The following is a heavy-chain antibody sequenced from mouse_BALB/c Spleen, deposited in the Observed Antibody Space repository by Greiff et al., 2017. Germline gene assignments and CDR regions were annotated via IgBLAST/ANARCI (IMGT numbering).Heavy chain of an antibody. CDR3: ASEIYDGYYVAY. Sequence: EVQRVESGAELVKPGASVKLSCTASGFNIKDTYMHWVKQRPEQGLEWIGRIDPANGNTKYDPKFQGKATITADTSSNTAYLQLSSLTSEDTAVYYCASEIYDGYYVAYWGQGTLVTVSA. CDR2: IDPANGNT. CDR1: GFNIKDTY. V-gene: IGHV14-3*02. D-gene: IGHD2-3*01. J-gene: IGHJ3*01.